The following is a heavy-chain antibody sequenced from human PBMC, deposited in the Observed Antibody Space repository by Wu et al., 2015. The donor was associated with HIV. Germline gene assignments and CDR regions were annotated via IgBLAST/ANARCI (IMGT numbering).Heavy chain of an antibody. D-gene: IGHD3-22*01. CDR1: GYKFTDYY. CDR2: LNPDSGGS. J-gene: IGHJ4*02. V-gene: IGHV1-2*04. Sequence: QVLLVQSGGEVKKPGASLKISCKASGYKFTDYYIHWVRQAPGQGLEWMGWLNPDSGGSNFAQKFQGWVTVTKDTSTNTSYMTVSRLTSDDTGIYYCARSYYYDSSGSSGARYWGQGTLVTVSS. CDR3: ARSYYYDSSGSSGARY.